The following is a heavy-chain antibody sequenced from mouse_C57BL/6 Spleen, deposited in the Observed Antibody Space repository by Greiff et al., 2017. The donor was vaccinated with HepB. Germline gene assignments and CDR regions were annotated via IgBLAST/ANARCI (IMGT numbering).Heavy chain of an antibody. Sequence: EVKLMESGPGMVKPSQSLSLTCTVTGYSITSGYDWHWIRHFPGNQLEWMGYISYSGSTNYNPSLKSRISITHDTSKNHFFLKLNSVTTEDTATYYCARGGWDVWYFDVWGTGTTVTVSS. V-gene: IGHV3-1*01. D-gene: IGHD4-1*01. CDR3: ARGGWDVWYFDV. CDR2: ISYSGST. CDR1: GYSITSGYD. J-gene: IGHJ1*03.